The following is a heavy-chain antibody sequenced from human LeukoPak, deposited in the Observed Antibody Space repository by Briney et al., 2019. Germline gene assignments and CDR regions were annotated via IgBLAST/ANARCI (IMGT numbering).Heavy chain of an antibody. D-gene: IGHD5-18*01. CDR3: ARGAYSYGSMEVYYFDY. CDR2: MNPNSGNT. Sequence: ASVKVSCKASGYTFTSYDINWVRQATGQGLEWMGWMNPNSGNTGYAQKFQGKVTMTRNNSISTAYMELSSLRSEDTAVYYCARGAYSYGSMEVYYFDYWGQGTLVTVSS. V-gene: IGHV1-8*01. CDR1: GYTFTSYD. J-gene: IGHJ4*02.